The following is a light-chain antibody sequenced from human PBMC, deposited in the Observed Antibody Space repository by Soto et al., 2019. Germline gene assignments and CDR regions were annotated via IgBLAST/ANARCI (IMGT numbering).Light chain of an antibody. Sequence: QSVLTQPRSVSGAPGQSVTISCTGTKCDLGDYNYVSWFQQHPGTTPKLLIYDVTRRPSGVPDRFSGSQSGNTASLTISGLQAEDEADYYCCSYGGSYTYVFGTGTKVTVL. CDR2: DVT. V-gene: IGLV2-11*01. CDR3: CSYGGSYTYV. CDR1: KCDLGDYNY. J-gene: IGLJ1*01.